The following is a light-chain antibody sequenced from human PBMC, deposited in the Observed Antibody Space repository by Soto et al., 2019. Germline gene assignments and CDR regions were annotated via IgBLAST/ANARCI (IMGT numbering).Light chain of an antibody. CDR1: SSNIGSNT. CDR2: TNN. V-gene: IGLV1-44*01. Sequence: QSVLTQPPSTSGTPGQRVTISCSGSSSNIGSNTVHWYQQIPGTAPKLLIYTNNQRSSGVSDRFSGSKSDTSASLVISGLQSEDEADYYCSTWDNGRTGVVFGGGTKLTVL. J-gene: IGLJ2*01. CDR3: STWDNGRTGVV.